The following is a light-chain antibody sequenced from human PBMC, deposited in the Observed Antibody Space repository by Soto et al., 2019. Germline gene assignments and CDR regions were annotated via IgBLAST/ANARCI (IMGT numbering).Light chain of an antibody. CDR2: AVS. J-gene: IGLJ1*01. CDR3: CSLTTRDSHV. Sequence: SVLTQPRSVSGSPGQSVTISCTGTSSDVGAHNLVSWYQQHPGRAPKLMIYAVSNRPSGVSNRFSGSKSGNTASLTISGLQAEDEADYYCCSLTTRDSHVFGTGTKVTVL. CDR1: SSDVGAHNL. V-gene: IGLV2-14*01.